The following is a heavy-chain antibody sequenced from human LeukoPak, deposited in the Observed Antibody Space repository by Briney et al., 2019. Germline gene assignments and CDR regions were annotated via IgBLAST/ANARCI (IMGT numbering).Heavy chain of an antibody. D-gene: IGHD1-26*01. CDR3: AKDLWELRPYYFDY. CDR1: GFTFSSYW. CDR2: INSDGRST. J-gene: IGHJ4*02. Sequence: QPGGSLRLSCAASGFTFSSYWMHWVRQAPGKGLVWVSHINSDGRSTSYADSVKGRFTISRDNSKNTLYLQMNSPRAEDTAVYYCAKDLWELRPYYFDYWGQGTLVTVSS. V-gene: IGHV3-74*01.